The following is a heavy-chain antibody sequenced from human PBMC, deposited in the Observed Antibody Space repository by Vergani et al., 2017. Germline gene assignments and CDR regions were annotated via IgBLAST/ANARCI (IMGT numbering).Heavy chain of an antibody. Sequence: QVQLQESGPGLVKPSETLSLTCTVSGGSISSYYWSWIRQPPGKGLEWIGYIYYSGSTNYNPSLKSRVTISVDTSKNQFSLKLSSVTAADTAVYYCARAVADYDFWRRISFNWFDPWGQGTLVTVSS. CDR3: ARAVADYDFWRRISFNWFDP. CDR1: GGSISSYY. V-gene: IGHV4-59*01. J-gene: IGHJ5*02. CDR2: IYYSGST. D-gene: IGHD3-3*01.